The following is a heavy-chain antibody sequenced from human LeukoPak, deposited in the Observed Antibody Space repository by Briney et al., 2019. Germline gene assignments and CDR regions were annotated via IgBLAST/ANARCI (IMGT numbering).Heavy chain of an antibody. V-gene: IGHV1-2*02. Sequence: ASVKVSCKASGYSFNVNYMHWVRQAPGQGLEWMGWMNPNTGVTNFAQKFQGRVIMTRDTSIRTAYMELSRLTSDDTAVYYCASDWGLSQLEYCSNTNCYMGAFDIWGQGTMVTVSS. CDR1: GYSFNVNY. J-gene: IGHJ3*02. CDR3: ASDWGLSQLEYCSNTNCYMGAFDI. CDR2: MNPNTGVT. D-gene: IGHD2-2*02.